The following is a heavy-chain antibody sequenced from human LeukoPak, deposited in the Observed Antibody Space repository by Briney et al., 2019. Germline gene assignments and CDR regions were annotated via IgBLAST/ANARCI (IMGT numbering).Heavy chain of an antibody. D-gene: IGHD2-21*01. J-gene: IGHJ4*02. Sequence: GGSLRLSCAASGFTFSSYAMSWIRQAPEKGLEWVSSISSSSSYIYYADSVKGRFTISRDNAKNSLYLQMNSLRAEDTAVYYCATAPELVVIASTDYWGQGTLVTVSS. CDR1: GFTFSSYA. V-gene: IGHV3-21*01. CDR2: ISSSSSYI. CDR3: ATAPELVVIASTDY.